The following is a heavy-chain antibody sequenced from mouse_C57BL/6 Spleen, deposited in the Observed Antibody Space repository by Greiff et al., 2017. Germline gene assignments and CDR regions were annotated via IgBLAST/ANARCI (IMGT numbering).Heavy chain of an antibody. J-gene: IGHJ2*01. CDR1: GYTFTDYY. CDR2: INPNNGGT. D-gene: IGHD2-2*01. CDR3: AISENGYLFDY. Sequence: VQLQQSGPELVKPGASVKISCKASGYTFTDYYMNWVKQSHGKSLEWIGDINPNNGGTSYNQKFKGKATLTVYKSSSTAYMELRSLTYEDCAIYYRAISENGYLFDYWGQGTTLTVSS. V-gene: IGHV1-26*01.